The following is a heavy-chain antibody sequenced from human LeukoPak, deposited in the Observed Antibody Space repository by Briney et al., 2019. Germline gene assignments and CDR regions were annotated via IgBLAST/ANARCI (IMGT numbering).Heavy chain of an antibody. CDR3: ARDFGTVVTEYYFDY. D-gene: IGHD2-15*01. CDR1: GFTFSSYA. Sequence: GGSLRLSCAASGFTFSSYAMHWVRQAPGKGLEWVAVISYDGSNKYYADSVKGRFTISRDNSKNTLYLQMNSLRAEDTAVYYCARDFGTVVTEYYFDYWGQGTLVTVSS. V-gene: IGHV3-30-3*01. CDR2: ISYDGSNK. J-gene: IGHJ4*02.